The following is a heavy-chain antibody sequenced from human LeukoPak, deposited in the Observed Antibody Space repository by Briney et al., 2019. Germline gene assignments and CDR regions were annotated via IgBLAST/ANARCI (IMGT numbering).Heavy chain of an antibody. CDR2: ISWNSGNI. J-gene: IGHJ5*01. V-gene: IGHV3-9*01. CDR1: GFTFDDYG. Sequence: GGFLRLSCAASGFTFDDYGMHWVRQPPGKGLEWVSGISWNSGNIGYADPVKGRFTISRDNAKNSLYLQMDILKPEDTAFYYCAKVDGYNSGWYDSWGQGTLVTVSS. CDR3: AKVDGYNSGWYDS. D-gene: IGHD6-19*01.